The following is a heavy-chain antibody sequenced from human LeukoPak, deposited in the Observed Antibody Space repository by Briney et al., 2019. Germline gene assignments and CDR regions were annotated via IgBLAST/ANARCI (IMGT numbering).Heavy chain of an antibody. J-gene: IGHJ4*02. V-gene: IGHV4-4*07. CDR2: IYTSGST. CDR3: ARGGSTSRKGVGGDYVLD. CDR1: GGSLSNYY. D-gene: IGHD2-2*01. Sequence: SETLSLTCSVSGGSLSNYYWSWIRQPAGKGLEWIGRIYTSGSTNYYPSLTSRVTMSVDTSKNQFSLKLSSVTAADTAVYYCARGGSTSRKGVGGDYVLDWGQGTLVTVSS.